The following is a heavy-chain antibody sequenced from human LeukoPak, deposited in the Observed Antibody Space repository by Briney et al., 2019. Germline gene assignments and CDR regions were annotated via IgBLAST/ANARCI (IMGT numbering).Heavy chain of an antibody. CDR2: ISGSGGST. CDR1: GXTFSSYA. V-gene: IGHV3-23*01. Sequence: GGSLRLSCAASGXTFSSYAVSWVRQAPGKGREWVSSISGSGGSTYYADSVKGRFTISRDNSKNTLYLQMNSLRAEDTAVYYCAKDVCSGGSCYEAFDIWGQGTMVTVSS. J-gene: IGHJ3*02. CDR3: AKDVCSGGSCYEAFDI. D-gene: IGHD2-15*01.